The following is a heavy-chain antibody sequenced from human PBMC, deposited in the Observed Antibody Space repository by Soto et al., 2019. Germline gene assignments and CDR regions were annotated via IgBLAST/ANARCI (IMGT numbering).Heavy chain of an antibody. CDR3: ARDFSSSFPGMEV. Sequence: GGSLRLSCAASGFTFSSYWMSWVRQAPGKGLEWVANIKQDGSEKYYVDSVKGRFTISRDNAKNSLYLQMNSLRAEDTAVYYCARDFSSSFPGMEVWGQGATVTVSS. V-gene: IGHV3-7*01. J-gene: IGHJ6*02. CDR2: IKQDGSEK. D-gene: IGHD2-2*01. CDR1: GFTFSSYW.